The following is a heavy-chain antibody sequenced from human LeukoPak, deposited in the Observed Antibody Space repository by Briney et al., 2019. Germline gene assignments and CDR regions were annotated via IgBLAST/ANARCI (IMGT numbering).Heavy chain of an antibody. CDR3: ATRQLHMTADSQVDY. J-gene: IGHJ4*02. D-gene: IGHD5-24*01. CDR1: GGSISSVLHY. V-gene: IGHV4-61*02. Sequence: SETLSLTCTVSGGSISSVLHYWSWIRLPAGKGLEWIGRFYGSGSTNYNPSLESRVTISVDTAKNQFFLNLSSVTAADTAVYYCATRQLHMTADSQVDYWGQGCLVTVSS. CDR2: FYGSGST.